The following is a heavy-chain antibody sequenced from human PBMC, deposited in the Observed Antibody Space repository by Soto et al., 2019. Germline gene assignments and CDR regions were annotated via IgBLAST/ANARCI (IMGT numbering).Heavy chain of an antibody. J-gene: IGHJ4*02. CDR2: IWYDGSKQ. V-gene: IGHV3-33*01. CDR1: GFTFSRNA. CDR3: ARDGFYNYLDS. Sequence: QVQLVESGGGVVQPGRSLRLSCAASGFTFSRNAMHWVRQAPGKGLEWVAVIWYDGSKQYYADSVKGRFTISRDISRNTLYLHMNSLGADDTAVYYCARDGFYNYLDSWGQGTLVIVSS. D-gene: IGHD4-4*01.